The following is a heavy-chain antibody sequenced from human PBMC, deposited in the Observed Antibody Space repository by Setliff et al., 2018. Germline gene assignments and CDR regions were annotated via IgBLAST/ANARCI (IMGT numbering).Heavy chain of an antibody. V-gene: IGHV3-7*01. CDR1: RFTFTSYW. CDR3: ARDATYYDFWSDYSPDAFDI. Sequence: GGSLRLSCEASRFTFTSYWMSWVRQAPGKGLEWVANIKQDGSEKYYVDSVKGRFAISRDNAKNSLYLQMNSLRAEDTAMYYCARDATYYDFWSDYSPDAFDIWGQGTMVTVS. CDR2: IKQDGSEK. J-gene: IGHJ3*02. D-gene: IGHD3-3*01.